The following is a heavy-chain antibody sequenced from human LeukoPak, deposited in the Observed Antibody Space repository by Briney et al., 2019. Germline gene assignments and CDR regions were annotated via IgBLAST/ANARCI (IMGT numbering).Heavy chain of an antibody. CDR3: ARGAILTGYYPYYCYGMDV. CDR2: INHSGST. D-gene: IGHD3-9*01. CDR1: GGSFSGYY. J-gene: IGHJ6*02. Sequence: PSETLSLTCAVYGGSFSGYYWSWIRQPPGKGLEWIGEINHSGSTNYNPSLKSRVTISVDTSKNQFSLKLSSVTAADTAVYYCARGAILTGYYPYYCYGMDVWGQGTTVTVSS. V-gene: IGHV4-34*01.